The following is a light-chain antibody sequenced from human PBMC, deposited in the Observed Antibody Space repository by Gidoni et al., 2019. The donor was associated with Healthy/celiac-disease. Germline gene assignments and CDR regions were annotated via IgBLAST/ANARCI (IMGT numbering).Light chain of an antibody. CDR1: QSIRSW. Sequence: DIQMSQSPSTLSASVGDRVTITGRASQSIRSWLAWYQQKPGRDPKLLIYKASSLESGVPSRFSGSGSGTEFTLTISSLQPDDFATYYCQQYNSYSYTFGQGTKLEIK. CDR2: KAS. V-gene: IGKV1-5*03. J-gene: IGKJ2*01. CDR3: QQYNSYSYT.